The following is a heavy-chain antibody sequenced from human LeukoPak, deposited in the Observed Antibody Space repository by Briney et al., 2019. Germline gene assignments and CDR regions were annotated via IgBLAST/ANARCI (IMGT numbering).Heavy chain of an antibody. CDR1: GGSISTSAYY. V-gene: IGHV4-39*07. CDR2: ISYTGST. Sequence: SETLSLTCTVSGGSISTSAYYWDWIRQPPGKGLEWIGSISYTGSTYYNSFLRSRVTMSVDTSTNQFSLRLTSVTAADTAIYYCARVPLWWLTPFDFWGQGTLATVSS. D-gene: IGHD5-12*01. J-gene: IGHJ4*02. CDR3: ARVPLWWLTPFDF.